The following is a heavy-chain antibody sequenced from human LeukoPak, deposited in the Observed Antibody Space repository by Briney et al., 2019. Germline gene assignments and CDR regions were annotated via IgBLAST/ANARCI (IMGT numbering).Heavy chain of an antibody. D-gene: IGHD6-19*01. CDR3: AREREAGEDY. J-gene: IGHJ4*02. CDR1: GFTFSSYW. CDR2: IKRDGREK. V-gene: IGHV3-7*04. Sequence: GGSLRPSCTAPGFTFSSYWMSWVRQAPGKGLEWVANIKRDGREKYYVDSVKGRFTISTDNAKNSLYLQMNSRRAEDTVVYYCAREREAGEDYWGQGTVVSVSS.